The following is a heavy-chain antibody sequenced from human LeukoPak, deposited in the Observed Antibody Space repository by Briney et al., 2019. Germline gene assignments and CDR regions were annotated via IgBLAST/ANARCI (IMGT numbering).Heavy chain of an antibody. CDR1: GYTFTRYH. CDR3: ASVYNYGMDV. V-gene: IGHV1-46*01. J-gene: IGHJ6*02. Sequence: ASVKVSCKASGYTFTRYHMHWVRQAPGQGLEWMGKINPSGGSTSYSQKFQGRATLTRATSTSTVYMELSSLRSEDTAVYYCASVYNYGMDVWGQGTTVIVSS. CDR2: INPSGGST.